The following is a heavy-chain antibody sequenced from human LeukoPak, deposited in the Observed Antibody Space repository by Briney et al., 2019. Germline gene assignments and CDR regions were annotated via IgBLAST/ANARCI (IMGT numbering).Heavy chain of an antibody. Sequence: GGSLRLSCAASGFTFSSYAMSWVRQAPGKGLEWVSAISGSGGSTYYADSVKGRFSISRDNSKNTLYLQMNSLRAEDTAVYYCAKDYLDIVVVPAALDAFDIWGQGTMVTVSS. CDR3: AKDYLDIVVVPAALDAFDI. D-gene: IGHD2-2*03. CDR1: GFTFSSYA. J-gene: IGHJ3*02. V-gene: IGHV3-23*01. CDR2: ISGSGGST.